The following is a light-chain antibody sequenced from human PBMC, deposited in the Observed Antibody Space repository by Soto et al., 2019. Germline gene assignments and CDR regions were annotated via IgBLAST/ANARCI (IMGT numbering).Light chain of an antibody. Sequence: QSVLTQPASVSGSPGQSITISCTGTSSDVGGYNYVSWYQQHPGKAPKLMIYDVSNRPSGVSNRFSGSKSGNTASLTISGLQADDEADYYCSSYTSSRTLVFGGGPKVTVL. CDR1: SSDVGGYNY. CDR3: SSYTSSRTLV. CDR2: DVS. J-gene: IGLJ2*01. V-gene: IGLV2-14*01.